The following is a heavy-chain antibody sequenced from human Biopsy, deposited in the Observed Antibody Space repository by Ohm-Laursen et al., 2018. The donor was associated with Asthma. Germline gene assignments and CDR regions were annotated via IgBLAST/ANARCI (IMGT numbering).Heavy chain of an antibody. J-gene: IGHJ6*02. V-gene: IGHV4-30-4*02. CDR2: VFYSGTT. CDR1: GAYIGTPDYH. CDR3: ARVASYGDLYFGIDV. D-gene: IGHD4-17*01. Sequence: SDTLSLTCTVSGAYIGTPDYHWSWIRQSPGKGLEWIGFVFYSGTTHYSRSLERRLYISIDMARNEFSMSLRSLTAADTAVYFCARVASYGDLYFGIDVWGPGTTVSVS.